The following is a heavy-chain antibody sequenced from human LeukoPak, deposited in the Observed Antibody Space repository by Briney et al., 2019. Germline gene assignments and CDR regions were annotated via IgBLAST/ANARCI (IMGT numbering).Heavy chain of an antibody. CDR2: ISSSGSTI. Sequence: PGGSLRLSCAASGFPFSDYYMSWIRQAPGKGLEWVSYISSSGSTIYYADSVKGRFTISRDNAKNSLYLQMNSLRAEDTAVYYCARWLQSEIPRGIDYWGQGTLVTVSS. V-gene: IGHV3-11*01. CDR3: ARWLQSEIPRGIDY. D-gene: IGHD5-24*01. CDR1: GFPFSDYY. J-gene: IGHJ4*02.